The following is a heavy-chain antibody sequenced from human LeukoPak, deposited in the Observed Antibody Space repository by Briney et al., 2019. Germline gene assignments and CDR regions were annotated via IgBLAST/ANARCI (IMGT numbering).Heavy chain of an antibody. CDR2: ISYGGTNT. D-gene: IGHD1-26*01. Sequence: PGGSLRLSCAASEFTFSRYPMQWVRQSPVKGLEWVAVISYGGTNTHYGDSVKGRFTISRDNSKNTLYLQMNSLRVEDTAVYYCARYRIVGATRLTPVDYWGQGTLVTVSS. J-gene: IGHJ4*02. CDR1: EFTFSRYP. V-gene: IGHV3-30-3*01. CDR3: ARYRIVGATRLTPVDY.